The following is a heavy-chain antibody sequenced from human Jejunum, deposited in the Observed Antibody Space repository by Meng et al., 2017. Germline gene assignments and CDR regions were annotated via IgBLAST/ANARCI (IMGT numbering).Heavy chain of an antibody. J-gene: IGHJ4*02. V-gene: IGHV1-2*06. D-gene: IGHD2-15*01. Sequence: ASVKVSCKASGYTFTDYYVHWVRQAPGQGLEWMGRIYPNSGDTYYAHNFEGRVTMTRDTSITTAYMELSGLKSDDTAVFFCARSREGYSSGDGCYHFDYWGQGTLVTVSS. CDR2: IYPNSGDT. CDR3: ARSREGYSSGDGCYHFDY. CDR1: GYTFTDYY.